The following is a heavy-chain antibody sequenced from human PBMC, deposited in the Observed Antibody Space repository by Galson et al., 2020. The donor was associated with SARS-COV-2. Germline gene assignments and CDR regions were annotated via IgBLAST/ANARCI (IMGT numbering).Heavy chain of an antibody. Sequence: GGSLRLSCAASGFTFSSYDMHWVRQATGKGLEWVSAIGTAGDTYYPGSVKGRFTISRENAKNSLYLQMNSLRAGDTAVYYCARERQNYGSGSHPVAFDIWGQGTMVTVSS. CDR3: ARERQNYGSGSHPVAFDI. V-gene: IGHV3-13*01. D-gene: IGHD3-10*01. CDR2: IGTAGDT. J-gene: IGHJ3*02. CDR1: GFTFSSYD.